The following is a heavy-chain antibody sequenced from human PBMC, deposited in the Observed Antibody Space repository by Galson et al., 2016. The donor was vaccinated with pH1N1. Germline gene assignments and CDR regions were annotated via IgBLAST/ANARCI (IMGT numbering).Heavy chain of an antibody. CDR1: GFTFSNYG. Sequence: SLRLSCAASGFTFSNYGMHWVRQAQGKGLEWVAFVHDDGTTEYYADSMKGRFTISRDNSQKTLYLQMNNLRVDDTAVYYCARDRGAPGSPPLYFFNYWGHGTLVIVSS. V-gene: IGHV3-30*02. CDR2: VHDDGTTE. D-gene: IGHD2-15*01. J-gene: IGHJ4*01. CDR3: ARDRGAPGSPPLYFFNY.